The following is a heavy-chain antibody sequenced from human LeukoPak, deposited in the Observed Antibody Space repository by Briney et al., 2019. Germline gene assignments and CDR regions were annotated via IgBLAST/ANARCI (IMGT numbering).Heavy chain of an antibody. J-gene: IGHJ3*02. D-gene: IGHD3-22*01. CDR2: IYYRGST. CDR1: GGSISSYY. V-gene: IGHV4-59*01. Sequence: PSETLSLTCTVSGGSISSYYWSWIRQPPGKGLEWVGCIYYRGSTNYNPSLKSRVTISVDTSKNQFSLKLSSVTAADTAVYYCAKTYDSSGYSKLPGAFDIWGQGTMVTVSS. CDR3: AKTYDSSGYSKLPGAFDI.